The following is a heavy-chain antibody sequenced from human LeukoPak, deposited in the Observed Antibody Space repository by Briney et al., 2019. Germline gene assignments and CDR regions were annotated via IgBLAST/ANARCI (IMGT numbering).Heavy chain of an antibody. CDR3: ARHVGSSGYAHDYYFDY. V-gene: IGHV4-39*01. D-gene: IGHD3-22*01. Sequence: PSETLSLTCAVSGGSISSSSYYWGWIRQPPGKGLEWIGSIYYSGSTYYNPSLKSRVTISVDTSKNQFSLKLSSVTAADTAVYYCARHVGSSGYAHDYYFDYWGQGTLVTVSS. J-gene: IGHJ4*02. CDR2: IYYSGST. CDR1: GGSISSSSYY.